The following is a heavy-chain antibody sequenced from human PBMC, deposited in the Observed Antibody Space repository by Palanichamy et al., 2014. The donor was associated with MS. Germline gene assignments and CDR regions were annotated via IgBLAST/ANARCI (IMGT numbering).Heavy chain of an antibody. J-gene: IGHJ4*02. D-gene: IGHD4-23*01. Sequence: QVQLVQSGAEVKKPGSSVKVSCKASGGTFSSYAISWVRQAPGQGLEWMGGIIPIFGTANYAQKFQGRVTITADESTSTAYMELSSLRSEDTAVYYCASGQYGGNFGSGGSRGGYWGQGTLVTVSS. CDR2: IIPIFGTA. CDR3: ASGQYGGNFGSGGSRGGY. CDR1: GGTFSSYA. V-gene: IGHV1-69*01.